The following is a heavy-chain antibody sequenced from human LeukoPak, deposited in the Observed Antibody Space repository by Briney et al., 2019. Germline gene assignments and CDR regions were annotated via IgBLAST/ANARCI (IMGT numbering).Heavy chain of an antibody. CDR3: ARRIGTSFY. V-gene: IGHV4-39*01. D-gene: IGHD1-1*01. Sequence: SAETLSLTCTVSGGSISSSSYYWGWIRQPPGKGREWIGSIYYSGSTYYNPSLKRRVTISVDTSKNQFPLKLSSVTAADTAVYYCARRIGTSFYWGQGTLVTVSS. CDR1: GGSISSSSYY. J-gene: IGHJ4*02. CDR2: IYYSGST.